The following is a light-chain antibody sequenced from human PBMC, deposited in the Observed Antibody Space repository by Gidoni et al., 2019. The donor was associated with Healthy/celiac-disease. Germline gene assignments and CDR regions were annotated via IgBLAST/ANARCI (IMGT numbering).Light chain of an antibody. V-gene: IGLV1-44*01. Sequence: QSVLTQPPSASGTPGQTVTISCSGSSSNIGSNTVNWYQQLPGTAPKLRIYSNNQRPSGVPDRVSGSKSGTSASLAISGLQSEDEADYYCAAWDDSLNGWVFGGGTKLTVL. CDR3: AAWDDSLNGWV. J-gene: IGLJ3*02. CDR1: SSNIGSNT. CDR2: SNN.